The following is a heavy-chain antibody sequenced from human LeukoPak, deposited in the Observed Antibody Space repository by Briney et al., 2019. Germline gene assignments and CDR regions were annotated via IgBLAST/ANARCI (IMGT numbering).Heavy chain of an antibody. CDR1: GFTFGDYA. Sequence: GGSLRLSGTASGFTFGDYALSWVRQAPGKGLEWVGFIRSKAYGGTTEYAASVKGRFTISRDDSKSIAYLQMNSLKTEDTAVYYCARDPMAVTDNLDYWGQGTLVTVSS. D-gene: IGHD6-19*01. J-gene: IGHJ4*02. CDR3: ARDPMAVTDNLDY. V-gene: IGHV3-49*04. CDR2: IRSKAYGGTT.